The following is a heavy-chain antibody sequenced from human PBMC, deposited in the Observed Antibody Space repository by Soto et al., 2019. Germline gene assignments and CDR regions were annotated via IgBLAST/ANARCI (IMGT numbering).Heavy chain of an antibody. Sequence: GGSLRLSCAASGFTFSDHYMDWVRQAPGKGLEWVGRTRNKANSYTTEYAASVKGRFTISRDDSKNSLYLQMNSLKTEDTAVYYCASLIIVGATRDAFDIWGQGKMVTVSS. J-gene: IGHJ3*02. CDR1: GFTFSDHY. CDR2: TRNKANSYTT. CDR3: ASLIIVGATRDAFDI. D-gene: IGHD1-26*01. V-gene: IGHV3-72*01.